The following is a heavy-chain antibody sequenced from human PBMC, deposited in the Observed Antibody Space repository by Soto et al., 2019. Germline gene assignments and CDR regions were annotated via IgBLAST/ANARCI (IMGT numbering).Heavy chain of an antibody. J-gene: IGHJ4*02. Sequence: PSETLSLTCTVSGGSISSYYWSWIRQPPWKGLEWIGYIYYSGSTNYNPSLKSRVTISVDTSKNQFSLKLSSVTAADTAVYYCARHGYSYGRRYYYFDYWGQGTLVTVSS. CDR1: GGSISSYY. V-gene: IGHV4-59*08. CDR3: ARHGYSYGRRYYYFDY. D-gene: IGHD5-18*01. CDR2: IYYSGST.